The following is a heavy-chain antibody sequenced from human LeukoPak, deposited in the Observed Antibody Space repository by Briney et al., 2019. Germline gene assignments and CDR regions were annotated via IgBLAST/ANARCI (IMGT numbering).Heavy chain of an antibody. J-gene: IGHJ4*02. CDR2: ISSSSSYI. Sequence: GGSLRLSCAASGFTFSSYSMNWVRQAPGKGLEWVSSISSSSSYIYYADSVKGRFTISRDNAKNSLYLQMNSLRAEDTAVYYCAGDLEVGATGYFDYWGQGTLVTVSS. D-gene: IGHD1-26*01. CDR3: AGDLEVGATGYFDY. V-gene: IGHV3-21*01. CDR1: GFTFSSYS.